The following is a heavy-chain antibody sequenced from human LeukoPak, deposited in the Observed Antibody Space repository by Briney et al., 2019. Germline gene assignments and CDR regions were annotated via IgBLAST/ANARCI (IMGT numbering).Heavy chain of an antibody. V-gene: IGHV4-39*01. J-gene: IGHJ6*02. Sequence: PSETLSLTCTVSGGSISSGDYYWSWIRQPPGKGLEWIGSIYYSGSTYYNPSLKSRVTISVDTSKNQFSLKLSSVTAADTAVYYCARIVVVPAAIQALYYYYGMDVWGQGTTVTVSS. CDR3: ARIVVVPAAIQALYYYYGMDV. CDR1: GGSISSGDYY. D-gene: IGHD2-2*02. CDR2: IYYSGST.